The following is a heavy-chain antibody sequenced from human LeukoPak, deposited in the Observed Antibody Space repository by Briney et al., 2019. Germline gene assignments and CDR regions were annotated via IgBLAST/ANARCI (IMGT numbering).Heavy chain of an antibody. CDR2: IYDSGST. V-gene: IGHV4-59*01. CDR1: GGSISSYY. D-gene: IGHD3-22*01. CDR3: ACLTTADAFDI. Sequence: SETLSLTCTVSGGSISSYYWSWIQQPPGKGLEWIGYIYDSGSTNYNPSLKSRVTISVDTSKNQFSLKLSSVTAADTAVYYCACLTTADAFDIWGQGTMVTVSS. J-gene: IGHJ3*02.